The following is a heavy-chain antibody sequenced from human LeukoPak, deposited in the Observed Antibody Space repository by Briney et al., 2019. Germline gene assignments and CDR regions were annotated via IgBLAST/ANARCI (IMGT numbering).Heavy chain of an antibody. CDR1: GYTFTSYY. CDR3: AREVGIAVAGNWFDP. V-gene: IGHV1-46*01. Sequence: ASVKVSCKASGYTFTSYYMHWVRQAPGQGLEWMGIINPSGGSTSYAQKFQGRVTMTRDTSISTAYMELSRLRSDDTAVYYCAREVGIAVAGNWFDPWGQGTLVTVSS. D-gene: IGHD6-19*01. CDR2: INPSGGST. J-gene: IGHJ5*02.